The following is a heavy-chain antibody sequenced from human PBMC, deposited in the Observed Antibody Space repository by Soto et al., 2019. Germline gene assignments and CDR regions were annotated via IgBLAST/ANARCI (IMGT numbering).Heavy chain of an antibody. Sequence: KAGGSLRLSCAASGFTFSNAWMSWVRQAPGKGLEWVGRIKSKTDGGTTDYAAPVKGRFTISRDDSKNTLYLQMNSLKTEDTAVYYCTTDLGAAAGTGYYYYGMDVWGQGTTVTVSS. CDR2: IKSKTDGGTT. CDR1: GFTFSNAW. J-gene: IGHJ6*02. V-gene: IGHV3-15*01. CDR3: TTDLGAAAGTGYYYYGMDV. D-gene: IGHD6-13*01.